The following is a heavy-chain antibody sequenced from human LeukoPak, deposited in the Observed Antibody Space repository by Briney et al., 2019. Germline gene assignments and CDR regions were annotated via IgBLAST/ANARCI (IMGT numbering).Heavy chain of an antibody. V-gene: IGHV4-34*01. CDR2: INHSGST. CDR3: ASRPGFDP. CDR1: GGSFRGYY. Sequence: PSETLSLTCAVYGGSFRGYYWSWIRQPPGKGLEWIGEINHSGSTNYNPSLKSRVTISVDTSKNQFSLKLSSVTAADTAVYYCASRPGFDPWGQGTLVTVSS. J-gene: IGHJ5*02.